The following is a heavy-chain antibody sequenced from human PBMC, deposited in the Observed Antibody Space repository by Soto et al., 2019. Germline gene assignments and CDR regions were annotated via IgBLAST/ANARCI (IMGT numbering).Heavy chain of an antibody. Sequence: GGSLRLSCAASGFTFSSYSMNWVRQAPGKGLEWVSSISSSSSYIYYADSVKGRFNISRDNAKNSLYLQMNSLRAEDTAVYYCERTDGAYYGDYWGQGNLVTVSS. V-gene: IGHV3-21*01. CDR3: ERTDGAYYGDY. CDR2: ISSSSSYI. J-gene: IGHJ4*02. D-gene: IGHD3-10*01. CDR1: GFTFSSYS.